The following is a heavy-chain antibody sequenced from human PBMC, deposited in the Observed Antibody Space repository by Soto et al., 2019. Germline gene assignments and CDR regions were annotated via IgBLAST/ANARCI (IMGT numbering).Heavy chain of an antibody. CDR1: GYTFTTYT. CDR3: AREERDYDFWSGYYWFDP. Sequence: ASVKVSCKASGYTFTTYTMHWVRQAPGQSVEWMGWINTNNGNTKYSQKLQGRVTMTTDTSTSTAYMELRSLRSDDTAVYYCAREERDYDFWSGYYWFDPWGQGTLVTVSS. V-gene: IGHV1-3*04. D-gene: IGHD3-3*01. J-gene: IGHJ5*02. CDR2: INTNNGNT.